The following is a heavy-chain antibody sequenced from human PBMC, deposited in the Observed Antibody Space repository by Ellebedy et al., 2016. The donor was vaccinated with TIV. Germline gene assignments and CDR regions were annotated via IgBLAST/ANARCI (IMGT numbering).Heavy chain of an antibody. J-gene: IGHJ3*01. V-gene: IGHV4-30-4*01. D-gene: IGHD3-16*01. CDR1: GGSMISDDHY. Sequence: MPSETLSLTCTVSGGSMISDDHYWSWVRQPPGKGLEWIGYIYYSGTTYYNPSLKHRLTVSIDKSKGQVSLKLASVTVADTAVYYCASGGGDRPHALDVWGQGTMVTVSS. CDR2: IYYSGTT. CDR3: ASGGGDRPHALDV.